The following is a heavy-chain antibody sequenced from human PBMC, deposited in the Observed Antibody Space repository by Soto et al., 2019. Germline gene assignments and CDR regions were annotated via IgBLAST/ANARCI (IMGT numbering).Heavy chain of an antibody. CDR2: IRSKAYGGTT. CDR1: GFTFGDYA. D-gene: IGHD2-2*01. V-gene: IGHV3-49*03. J-gene: IGHJ6*03. Sequence: GGSLRLSCTASGFTFGDYAMSWFRQAPGKGLEWVGFIRSKAYGGTTEYAASVKGRFTISRDDSKSIAYLQMNSLKTEDTAVYYCTRAGGYCSSTSCYEDDYYYYYYMDVWGKGTTVTVSS. CDR3: TRAGGYCSSTSCYEDDYYYYYYMDV.